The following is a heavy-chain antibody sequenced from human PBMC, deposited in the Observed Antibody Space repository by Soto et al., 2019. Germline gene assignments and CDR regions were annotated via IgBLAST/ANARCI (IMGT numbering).Heavy chain of an antibody. D-gene: IGHD2-2*01. CDR1: GDSVSSNSAA. CDR2: TYYRSKWYN. Sequence: SQTLSLTCAISGDSVSSNSAAWNWIRQSPSRGLEWLGRTYYRSKWYNDYAVSVKSRITINPDTSKNQFSLQLNSVTPEDTAVYYCAREDIVVVPAAPNWFDPWGQGTLVTSPQ. V-gene: IGHV6-1*01. J-gene: IGHJ5*02. CDR3: AREDIVVVPAAPNWFDP.